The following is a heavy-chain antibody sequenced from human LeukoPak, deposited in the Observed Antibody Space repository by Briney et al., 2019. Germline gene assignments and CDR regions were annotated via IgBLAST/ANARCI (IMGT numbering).Heavy chain of an antibody. J-gene: IGHJ4*02. CDR1: GFTFSSYW. CDR3: AKGYDTYYYDSSGYFDY. V-gene: IGHV3-7*03. Sequence: PGGSLRLSCAASGFTFSSYWMSWVRQAPGKGLEWVANIKQDGSEKYYVDSVKGRFTISRDNSKNTLYLQMNSLRAEDTAVYYCAKGYDTYYYDSSGYFDYWGQGTLVTVSS. D-gene: IGHD3-22*01. CDR2: IKQDGSEK.